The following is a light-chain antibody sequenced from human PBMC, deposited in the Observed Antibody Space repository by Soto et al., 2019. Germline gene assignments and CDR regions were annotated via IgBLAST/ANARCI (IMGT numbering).Light chain of an antibody. Sequence: DIQMTQSPSAMSASVGDRVTITCRASQSIANSLAWLQQKPGKVPERLIYDASRLQSGVPSRFSGSGSGTEFTLTISSLQPEDFATYYCLQHFSYSWTFGQGTKVEIK. J-gene: IGKJ1*01. CDR2: DAS. V-gene: IGKV1-17*03. CDR1: QSIANS. CDR3: LQHFSYSWT.